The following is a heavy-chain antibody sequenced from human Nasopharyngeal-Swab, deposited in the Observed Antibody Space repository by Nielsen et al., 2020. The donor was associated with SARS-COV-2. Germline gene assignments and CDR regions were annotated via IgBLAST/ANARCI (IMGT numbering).Heavy chain of an antibody. CDR2: INTHTGNP. CDR1: GYTFTSYA. Sequence: SVTVACKASGYTFTSYAMNWVRQAPGQGLEWLGWINTHTGNPTYAQGFTGRFVFSLDTSVRPAYLQISSLKAEDTAVYYCARGRAIAVAGTWGYNWFDPWGQGTLVTVSS. D-gene: IGHD6-19*01. V-gene: IGHV7-4-1*02. J-gene: IGHJ5*02. CDR3: ARGRAIAVAGTWGYNWFDP.